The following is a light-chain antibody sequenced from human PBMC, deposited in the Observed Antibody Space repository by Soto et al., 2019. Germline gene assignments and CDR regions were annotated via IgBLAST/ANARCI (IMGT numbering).Light chain of an antibody. J-gene: IGLJ2*01. Sequence: QSVLTQPPSASGSPGQSVTISCTGTSSDVGGYNFVSWYQQHPGKAPKLIIYEVTKRPSGVPDRFSGSKSGNTASLTVSGLQAEDEAEYYCTSYAGDNIVLFGGGTKVTVL. CDR1: SSDVGGYNF. CDR3: TSYAGDNIVL. V-gene: IGLV2-8*01. CDR2: EVT.